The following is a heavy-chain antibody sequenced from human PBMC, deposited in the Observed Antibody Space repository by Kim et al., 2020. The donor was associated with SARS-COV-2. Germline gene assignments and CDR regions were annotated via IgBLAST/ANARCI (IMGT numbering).Heavy chain of an antibody. CDR1: GFSVDNYW. CDR3: AAVTGWLIDY. D-gene: IGHD6-19*01. J-gene: IGHJ4*02. V-gene: IGHV3-7*05. CDR2: IKKDGSEK. Sequence: GGSLRLSCVSSGFSVDNYWMNWVRQAPGRGLQWVANIKKDGSEKYYVNSMRGRFTISRDNNKNSVYLEINSLTADDSAVYYCAAVTGWLIDYWGQGTLVTVSS.